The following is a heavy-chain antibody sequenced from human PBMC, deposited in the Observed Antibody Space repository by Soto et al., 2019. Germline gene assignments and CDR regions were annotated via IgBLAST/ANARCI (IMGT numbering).Heavy chain of an antibody. CDR1: GFTFSSYW. J-gene: IGHJ4*02. CDR2: IKQDGSET. Sequence: GESLKISCAASGFTFSSYWMNWVRQAPGKGLEWVANIKQDGSETFYVDSVKGRFTISRDNAKNSLFLQMNSLRAEDTAVYYCATTAEKYRYSGFDCWGQGTLVTVSS. CDR3: ATTAEKYRYSGFDC. D-gene: IGHD5-12*01. V-gene: IGHV3-7*01.